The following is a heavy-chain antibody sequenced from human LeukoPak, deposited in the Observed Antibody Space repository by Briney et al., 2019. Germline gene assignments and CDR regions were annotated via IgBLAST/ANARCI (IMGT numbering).Heavy chain of an antibody. D-gene: IGHD2-15*01. J-gene: IGHJ5*02. Sequence: SETLSLTCTVSGGSISSYYWSWIRQPPGMGLEWIGYIYYSGSTNYNPSLKSRVTISVDTSKNQFSLKLSSVTAADTAVYYCARDLGYCSGGSCNWFDPWGQGTLVTVSS. CDR1: GGSISSYY. V-gene: IGHV4-59*01. CDR2: IYYSGST. CDR3: ARDLGYCSGGSCNWFDP.